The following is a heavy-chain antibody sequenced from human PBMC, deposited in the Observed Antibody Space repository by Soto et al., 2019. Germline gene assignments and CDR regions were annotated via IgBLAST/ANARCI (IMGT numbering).Heavy chain of an antibody. D-gene: IGHD3-16*01. J-gene: IGHJ4*02. CDR2: VFYSGST. CDR1: GSSINTHD. CDR3: ARYFMLPVDFFEQ. Sequence: AGTXSLTCTFSGSSINTHDLIWVRHPPGKGLEWIGQVFYSGSTNYNPSLKSRVTISIDKSTKQFSLKLTSVTAADTAVYYCARYFMLPVDFFEQWGQGTLVT. V-gene: IGHV4-59*11.